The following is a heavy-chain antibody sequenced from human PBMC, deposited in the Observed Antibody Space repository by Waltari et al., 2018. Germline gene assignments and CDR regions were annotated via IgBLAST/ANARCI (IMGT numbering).Heavy chain of an antibody. CDR2: IKLDGSIK. V-gene: IGHV3-74*01. CDR1: GFTLSNYW. Sequence: EVHLVESGGGLVQPGGSLRLSCAASGFTLSNYWMHWVRQAPGKGPVSVGHIKLDGSIKNYAASVKGRFTISRDNAKNTLFLQMNSLRAEDTAVYYCVLYSSEFLGDCWGQGTLVTVSS. D-gene: IGHD6-19*01. J-gene: IGHJ4*02. CDR3: VLYSSEFLGDC.